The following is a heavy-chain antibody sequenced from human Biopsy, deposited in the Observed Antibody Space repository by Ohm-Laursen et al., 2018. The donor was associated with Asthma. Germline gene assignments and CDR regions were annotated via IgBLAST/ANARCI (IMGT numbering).Heavy chain of an antibody. CDR2: IYSGGTS. D-gene: IGHD6-19*01. CDR3: ARDSYSSGLYDDFES. J-gene: IGHJ4*02. V-gene: IGHV3-53*01. CDR1: GFAVSRDH. Sequence: SLRLSCAASGFAVSRDHMFWVRQAPGKGLEWVSVIYSGGTSHTADSVRGRFTISRDYSKNTLHLQMHSLRVEDTAVYYCARDSYSSGLYDDFESWGQGTLVTASS.